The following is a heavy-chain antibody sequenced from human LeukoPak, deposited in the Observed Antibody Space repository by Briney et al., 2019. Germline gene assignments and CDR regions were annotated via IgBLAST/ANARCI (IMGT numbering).Heavy chain of an antibody. CDR3: AREVYIAAAQNAY. CDR1: GGSISSYY. J-gene: IGHJ4*02. V-gene: IGHV4-59*01. CDR2: IYYSGTT. D-gene: IGHD6-13*01. Sequence: SETLSLTCTVSGGSISSYYWSWIRQPPGKGLEWFGYIYYSGTTNYNPSLKSRVTISVDTSKNQFSLKLSSVTAADTAVYYCAREVYIAAAQNAYWGQRTLVTVAP.